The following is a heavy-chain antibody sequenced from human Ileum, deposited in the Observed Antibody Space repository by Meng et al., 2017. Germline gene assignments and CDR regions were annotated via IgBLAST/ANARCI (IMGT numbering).Heavy chain of an antibody. CDR2: VSHSGTT. CDR3: APADYVRFLYL. J-gene: IGHJ2*01. CDR1: GGSIEGNNW. V-gene: IGHV4-4*02. Sequence: QGEVQEPGPGLVKPWETLSLTFAGSGGSIEGNNWWTWIRPPPGQGVEWIGEVSHSGTTHSPPSLHSRVTISIAHSTHRFSLLLTSVTAAPTAISSSAPADYVRFLYLCGRGPLVTVSS. D-gene: IGHD3-10*02.